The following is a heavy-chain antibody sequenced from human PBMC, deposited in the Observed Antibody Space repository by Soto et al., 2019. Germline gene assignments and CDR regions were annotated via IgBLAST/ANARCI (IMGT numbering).Heavy chain of an antibody. CDR2: INAGNGNT. CDR3: ASSWVPFTMVRGVITNGAYGWFDP. J-gene: IGHJ5*02. CDR1: GYTFTSYA. Sequence: QVQLVQSGAEVKKPGASVKVSCKASGYTFTSYAMHWVRQAPGQRLEWMGWINAGNGNTKYSQKFQGRVTITRDTSASTAYMELSSLRSEDTAVYYCASSWVPFTMVRGVITNGAYGWFDPWGQGTLVTVSS. V-gene: IGHV1-3*01. D-gene: IGHD3-10*01.